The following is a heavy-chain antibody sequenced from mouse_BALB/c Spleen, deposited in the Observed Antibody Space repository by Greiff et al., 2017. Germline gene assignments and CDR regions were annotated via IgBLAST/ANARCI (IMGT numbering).Heavy chain of an antibody. J-gene: IGHJ4*01. V-gene: IGHV3-2*02. CDR3: ASYYGYDYAMDY. CDR1: GYSITSDYA. D-gene: IGHD2-2*01. Sequence: EVQLQESGPGLVKPSQSLSLTCTVTGYSITSDYAWNWIRQFPGNKLEWMGYISYSGSTSYNPSLKSRISITRDTSKNQFFLQLNSVTTEDTATYYCASYYGYDYAMDYWGQGTSVTVSS. CDR2: ISYSGST.